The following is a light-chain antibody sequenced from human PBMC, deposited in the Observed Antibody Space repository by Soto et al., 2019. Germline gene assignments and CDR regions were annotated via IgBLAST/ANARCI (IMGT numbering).Light chain of an antibody. Sequence: EIVLTQSPATLSLSAGDRATLSCRASQSVRSYLDWYQQKPGQAPRLLIYDASNRAAGISARFSGSGSGTDFTLTISLLPDQDFTDYYCQQRSNWLTFGGGTKVEIK. J-gene: IGKJ4*01. CDR1: QSVRSY. CDR3: QQRSNWLT. V-gene: IGKV3-11*01. CDR2: DAS.